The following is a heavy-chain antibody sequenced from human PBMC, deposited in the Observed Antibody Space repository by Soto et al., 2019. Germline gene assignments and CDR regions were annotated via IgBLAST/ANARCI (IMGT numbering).Heavy chain of an antibody. CDR1: GYTFTSYD. Sequence: QVQLVQSGAEVKKPGASVKVSCKASGYTFTSYDINWVRQATGQGLEWMGWMIPNSGNTGYAQKFQGRVTMTRNTSIRTAYMEVSSLRSEDTAVYYCARAEYSSGWYFRRSYDYYMDVWGKGTTVNVSS. CDR2: MIPNSGNT. J-gene: IGHJ6*03. D-gene: IGHD6-19*01. CDR3: ARAEYSSGWYFRRSYDYYMDV. V-gene: IGHV1-8*01.